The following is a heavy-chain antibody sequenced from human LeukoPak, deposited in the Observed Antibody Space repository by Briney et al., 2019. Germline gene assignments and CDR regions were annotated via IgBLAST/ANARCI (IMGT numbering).Heavy chain of an antibody. CDR1: GFTVSSNY. CDR3: ARIFYYGSGNNWFDP. V-gene: IGHV3-53*01. Sequence: PGGSLRLPCAASGFTVSSNYMSWVRQAPGKGLEWVSVIYRGGSKDYGEPVKGRFTISRDNSKNTLYLQMNGLRAEDTAIYYCARIFYYGSGNNWFDPWGQGTLVTVSS. D-gene: IGHD3-10*01. J-gene: IGHJ5*02. CDR2: IYRGGSK.